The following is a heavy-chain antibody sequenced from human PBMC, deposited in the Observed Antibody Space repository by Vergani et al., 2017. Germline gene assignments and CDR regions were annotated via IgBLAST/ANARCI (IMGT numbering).Heavy chain of an antibody. D-gene: IGHD6-13*01. CDR3: AKDQGIAAAGTTDYYYYYGMDV. Sequence: VQLVESGGGLVQPGGSLRLSCAASGFTFSSYWMSWVRQAPGKGLEWVAFIRYDGSNKYYADSVKGRFTISRDNSKNTLYLQMNSLRAEDTAVYYCAKDQGIAAAGTTDYYYYYGMDVWGQGTTVTVSS. V-gene: IGHV3-30*02. CDR2: IRYDGSNK. CDR1: GFTFSSYW. J-gene: IGHJ6*02.